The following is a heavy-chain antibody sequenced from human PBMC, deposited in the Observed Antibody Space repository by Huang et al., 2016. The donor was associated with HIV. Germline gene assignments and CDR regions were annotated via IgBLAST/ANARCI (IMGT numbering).Heavy chain of an antibody. CDR1: GFTFNNFG. Sequence: QVQLVESGGGVVQPGRCLRLSCVASGFTFNNFGMHWVRQAPGKGLVWVAVISYDGSSGPYSEAVKGRFTISRDNPMDTLYLQMNSLRPDDTAVYYCAKESRWYSDLDNWGQETLVTVSS. V-gene: IGHV3-30*18. D-gene: IGHD2-15*01. CDR2: ISYDGSSG. J-gene: IGHJ4*02. CDR3: AKESRWYSDLDN.